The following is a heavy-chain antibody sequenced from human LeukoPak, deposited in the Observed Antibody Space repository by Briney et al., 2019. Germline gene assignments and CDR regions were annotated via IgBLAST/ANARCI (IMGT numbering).Heavy chain of an antibody. CDR3: ASYDYGDFRFDY. J-gene: IGHJ4*02. CDR1: GGSISSYY. D-gene: IGHD4-17*01. CDR2: IYYSGST. V-gene: IGHV4-59*01. Sequence: SETLSLTCTVSGGSISSYYWSWIRQPPGKGLEWIGYIYYSGSTNYNPSLKSRVTISVDTSKNQFSLKLSSVTAADTAVYYCASYDYGDFRFDYWGQGTLVTVSP.